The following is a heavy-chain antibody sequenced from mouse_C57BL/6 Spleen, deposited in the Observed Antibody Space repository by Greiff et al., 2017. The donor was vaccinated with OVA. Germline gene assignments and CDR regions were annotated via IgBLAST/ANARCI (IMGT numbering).Heavy chain of an antibody. CDR2: ISNLAYSI. V-gene: IGHV5-15*01. Sequence: DVQLVESGGGLVQPGGSLKLSCAASGFTFSDYGMAWVRQAPRKGPEWVAFISNLAYSIYYADTVTGRFTISRANAKNTLYLEMSSLRSEDTAMYYCARQHLLGGDAMDYWGQGTSVTVSS. J-gene: IGHJ4*01. D-gene: IGHD2-10*01. CDR3: ARQHLLGGDAMDY. CDR1: GFTFSDYG.